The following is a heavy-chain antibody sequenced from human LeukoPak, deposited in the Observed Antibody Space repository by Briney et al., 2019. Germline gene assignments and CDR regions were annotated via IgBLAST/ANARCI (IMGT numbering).Heavy chain of an antibody. J-gene: IGHJ5*02. V-gene: IGHV3-7*03. CDR1: GFTFSSYW. CDR3: ARVTPAVIRGRYDP. D-gene: IGHD2-2*01. Sequence: GGSLRLSCAASGFTFSSYWMSWVRQAPGKGLEWVANIKQDGSEKYYVDSVKGRFTISRDNAENSLYLQMNSLRAEDTAVYYCARVTPAVIRGRYDPWGQGTLVTVSS. CDR2: IKQDGSEK.